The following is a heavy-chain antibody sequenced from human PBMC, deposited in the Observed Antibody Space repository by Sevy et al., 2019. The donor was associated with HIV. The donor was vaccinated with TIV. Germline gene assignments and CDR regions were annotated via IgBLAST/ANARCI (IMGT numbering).Heavy chain of an antibody. V-gene: IGHV3-53*01. J-gene: IGHJ3*02. D-gene: IGHD3-22*01. Sequence: GGPLRLSCAASGFTFSSYAMSWVRQAPGKGLEWVSIIYSGVTTSYADSVKGRFTISRDNSKNTLYLQMNSLRAEDTAVYYCARVSVYYYDSSGYYTTGNAFDIWGQGTMVTVSS. CDR3: ARVSVYYYDSSGYYTTGNAFDI. CDR2: IYSGVTT. CDR1: GFTFSSYA.